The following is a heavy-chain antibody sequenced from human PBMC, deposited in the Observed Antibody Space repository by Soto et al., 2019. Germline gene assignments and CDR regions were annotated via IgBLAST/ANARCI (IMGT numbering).Heavy chain of an antibody. V-gene: IGHV5-10-1*01. J-gene: IGHJ5*02. CDR2: IDPSDSYT. CDR1: GYSFTSYW. Sequence: PVESVKISCNGSGYSFTSYWISWVRQMPGKGLEWMGRIDPSDSYTNYSPSFQGHVTISADKSISTAYLQWSSLKASDTAMYYCARHNMYSSSDWFDPWGQGTLVTVSS. CDR3: ARHNMYSSSDWFDP. D-gene: IGHD6-6*01.